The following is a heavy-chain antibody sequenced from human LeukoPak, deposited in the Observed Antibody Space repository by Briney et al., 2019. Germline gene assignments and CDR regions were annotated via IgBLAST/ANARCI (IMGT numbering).Heavy chain of an antibody. CDR2: IIPILSIA. D-gene: IGHD3-10*01. J-gene: IGHJ6*02. V-gene: IGHV1-69*04. CDR1: GGTFSSYA. CDR3: AREAITMVRGVIIRYYYGMDV. Sequence: SVKVSCKASGGTFSSYAISWVRQAPGQGLEWMGRIIPILSIANCAQKFQGRVTITADKSTSTAYMELSSLRSEDTAVYYCAREAITMVRGVIIRYYYGMDVWGQGTTVTVSS.